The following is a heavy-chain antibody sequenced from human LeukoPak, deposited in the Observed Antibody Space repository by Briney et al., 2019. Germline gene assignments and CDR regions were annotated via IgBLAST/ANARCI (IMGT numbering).Heavy chain of an antibody. Sequence: PVASVKVSCKASGGTFSSYAISWVRQAPGQGLEWMGGIIPIFGTANYAQKFQGRVTITADESTSTAYMELSSLRSEDTAVYYCARDNRPQGPNRDWFDPWGQGTPVTVSS. D-gene: IGHD1-14*01. V-gene: IGHV1-69*13. CDR3: ARDNRPQGPNRDWFDP. CDR1: GGTFSSYA. CDR2: IIPIFGTA. J-gene: IGHJ5*02.